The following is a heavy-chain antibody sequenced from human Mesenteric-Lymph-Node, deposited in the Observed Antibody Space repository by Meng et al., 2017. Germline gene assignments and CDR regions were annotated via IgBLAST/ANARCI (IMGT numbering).Heavy chain of an antibody. CDR3: AREGGWGSGSYGIWFDP. J-gene: IGHJ5*02. CDR2: INHSGST. Sequence: GSLRLSCAVYGGSFSGYYWSWIRQPPGKGLEWIGEINHSGSTNYNPSLKSRVTISVDTSKNQFSLKLSSVTAADTAVYYCAREGGWGSGSYGIWFDPWGQGTLVTVSS. V-gene: IGHV4-34*01. CDR1: GGSFSGYY. D-gene: IGHD1-26*01.